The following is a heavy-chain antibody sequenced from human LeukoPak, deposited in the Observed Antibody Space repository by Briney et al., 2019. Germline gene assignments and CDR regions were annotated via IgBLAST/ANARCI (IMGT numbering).Heavy chain of an antibody. CDR2: ISTSSNYI. Sequence: PGGSLRLSCAASGFTLSSYAMSWVRQAPGKGLDWVSYISTSSNYIYYADSVKGRFTTSRDNAKNSLYLQLNSLRGEDTAVYYCARDPRDYTNSLEFHYWGQGTLITVSS. V-gene: IGHV3-21*01. D-gene: IGHD4-11*01. CDR1: GFTLSSYA. CDR3: ARDPRDYTNSLEFHY. J-gene: IGHJ4*02.